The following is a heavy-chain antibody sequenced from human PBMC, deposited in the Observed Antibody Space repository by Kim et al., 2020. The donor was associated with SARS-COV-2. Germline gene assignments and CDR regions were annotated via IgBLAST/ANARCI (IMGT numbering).Heavy chain of an antibody. CDR3: ARVPGASYYYGMDV. Sequence: AQGFTGRFVFSLDTSVSTAYLQISSLKAEDTAVYYCARVPGASYYYGMDVWGQGTTVTVSS. J-gene: IGHJ6*02. D-gene: IGHD3-10*01. V-gene: IGHV7-4-1*02.